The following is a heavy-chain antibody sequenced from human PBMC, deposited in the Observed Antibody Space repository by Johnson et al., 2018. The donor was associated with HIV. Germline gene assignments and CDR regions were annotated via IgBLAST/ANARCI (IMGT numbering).Heavy chain of an antibody. D-gene: IGHD3-22*01. Sequence: QVQLVESGGGVVQPGRSLRLSCAASGFTFSSYGMHWVRQAPGKGLEWVAVIWYDGSNKYYADSVRGRFTISRDNAKNSLYLQMSSLRVDDTALYYCAKDLADGSSGYCPSCYAFDIWPRDNGHHLF. V-gene: IGHV3-33*03. CDR3: AKDLADGSSGYCPSCYAFDI. CDR2: IWYDGSNK. J-gene: IGHJ3*02. CDR1: GFTFSSYG.